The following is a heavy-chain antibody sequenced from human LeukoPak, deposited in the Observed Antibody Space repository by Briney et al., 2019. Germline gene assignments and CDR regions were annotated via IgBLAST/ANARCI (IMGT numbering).Heavy chain of an antibody. CDR2: IFYSGNT. CDR1: GGSINSSSYY. Sequence: PSETLSLTCTVSGGSINSSSYYWGWIRQPPGKGLEWVGSIFYSGNTYDNPSLKSRVTISVDTSKNQFSLKLNSVTAADTAVYYCARAPNYDFWSGYLDYWGQGTLVTVSS. D-gene: IGHD3-3*01. J-gene: IGHJ4*02. V-gene: IGHV4-39*01. CDR3: ARAPNYDFWSGYLDY.